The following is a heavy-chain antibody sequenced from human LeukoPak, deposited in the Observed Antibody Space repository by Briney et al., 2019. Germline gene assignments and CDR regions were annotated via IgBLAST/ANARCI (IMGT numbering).Heavy chain of an antibody. D-gene: IGHD3-10*02. V-gene: IGHV3-49*04. CDR1: GFTFGDYV. Sequence: PGRSLRLSCTASGFTFGDYVMSWVRQAPGKGLEWVGFIRSKAYGGTTKNAASVKGRFTISRDDSRSIAYLQMNSLRAEDTAVYYCAELGITMIGGVWGKGTTVTISS. CDR3: AELGITMIGGV. J-gene: IGHJ6*04. CDR2: IRSKAYGGTT.